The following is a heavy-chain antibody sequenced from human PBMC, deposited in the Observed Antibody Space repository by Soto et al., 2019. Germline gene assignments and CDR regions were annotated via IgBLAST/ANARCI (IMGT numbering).Heavy chain of an antibody. Sequence: GGSLRLSCAASGFTFSTFALHWVRQAPGKGLVWVSRINSDGSSTSYADSVKGRFTISRDNAKNTLYLQMNSLRAEDTAVYYCARARYSGYDYWGQGTLVPVSS. CDR1: GFTFSTFA. CDR2: INSDGSST. D-gene: IGHD5-12*01. J-gene: IGHJ4*02. CDR3: ARARYSGYDY. V-gene: IGHV3-74*01.